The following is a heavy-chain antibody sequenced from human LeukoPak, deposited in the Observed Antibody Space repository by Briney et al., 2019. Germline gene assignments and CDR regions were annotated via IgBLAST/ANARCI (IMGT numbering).Heavy chain of an antibody. V-gene: IGHV3-20*04. CDR3: AEGLRYYYYYYMDV. CDR1: GFTFDDYG. D-gene: IGHD3-9*01. Sequence: GGSLRLSCAAPGFTFDDYGLNWVRPAPGKGLEWISGIHWNGDTTNYAASVEGRFTISRDNAKNSLYLQMNSRRAEDTVLYYGAEGLRYYYYYYMDVWGKGTTVTVSS. CDR2: IHWNGDTT. J-gene: IGHJ6*03.